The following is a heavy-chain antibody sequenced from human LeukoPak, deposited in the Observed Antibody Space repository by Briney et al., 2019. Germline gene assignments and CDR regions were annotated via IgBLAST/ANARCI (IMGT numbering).Heavy chain of an antibody. V-gene: IGHV4-61*02. CDR1: GGSVSSGDDY. Sequence: SETLSLTCTVAGGSVSSGDDYWGWIRQPAGKGLEWIGRIYTSGTTSYRPSLKSRVTISLATSKNQFSLRLSSVTAADTAVYSCARGGELLNYLGQGTLVTVSS. CDR3: ARGGELLNY. J-gene: IGHJ4*02. CDR2: IYTSGTT. D-gene: IGHD1-7*01.